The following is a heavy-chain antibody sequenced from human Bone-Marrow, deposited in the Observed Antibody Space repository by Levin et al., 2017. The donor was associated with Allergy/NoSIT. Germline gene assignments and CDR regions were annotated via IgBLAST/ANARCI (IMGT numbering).Heavy chain of an antibody. CDR3: ARAGSFDLFSIYYYVMDV. J-gene: IGHJ6*02. CDR2: IYSTGNT. D-gene: IGHD3-9*01. V-gene: IGHV4-59*01. CDR1: GGSIGSDY. Sequence: NSSETLSLTCTVSGGSIGSDYWSWIRQPPGKGLEWLGYIYSTGNTNYNPSLKSRVTISLDTSKKQFYLRLSSVTAADTACYYCARAGSFDLFSIYYYVMDVWGQGTTVTVSS.